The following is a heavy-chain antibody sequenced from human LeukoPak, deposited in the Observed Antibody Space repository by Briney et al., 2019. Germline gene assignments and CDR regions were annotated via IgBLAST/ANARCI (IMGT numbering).Heavy chain of an antibody. CDR1: GYTFSNDA. V-gene: IGHV7-4-1*02. CDR3: ARVSSGWSSHFDY. CDR2: INTNTGNP. Sequence: ASVKVSCKASGYTFSNDAMNWVRQAPGQGLEWMGWINTNTGNPTYAQGFTGRFVCSLDTSVSTAYLQISSLKAEDTAVYYCARVSSGWSSHFDYWGQGTLVTVSS. J-gene: IGHJ4*02. D-gene: IGHD6-19*01.